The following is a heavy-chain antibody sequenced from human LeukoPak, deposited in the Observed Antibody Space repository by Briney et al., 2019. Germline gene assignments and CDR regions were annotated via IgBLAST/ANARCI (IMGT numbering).Heavy chain of an antibody. CDR2: INHSGST. D-gene: IGHD1-26*01. Sequence: MASETLSLTCAVCGGSFSGYYWSWIRQPPGKGLEWIGEINHSGSTNYNPSLKSRVTISVDTSKNQFSLKLSSVTAADTAVYYCARGEPNPLLYSGSYYRGFGRRRDPRLDYWGQGTLVTVSS. CDR3: ARGEPNPLLYSGSYYRGFGRRRDPRLDY. CDR1: GGSFSGYY. V-gene: IGHV4-34*01. J-gene: IGHJ4*02.